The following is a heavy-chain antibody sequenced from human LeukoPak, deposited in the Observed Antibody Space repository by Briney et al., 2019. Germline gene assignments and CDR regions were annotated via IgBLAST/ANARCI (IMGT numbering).Heavy chain of an antibody. J-gene: IGHJ3*02. CDR3: AKDLRRRYYFGSGSRGGTFDI. D-gene: IGHD3-10*01. Sequence: GRSLRLSCAASGFMFSNYGMQWVRQAPGKGLEWVAVISYDGSNKYYADSVKGRFTISRDNSKNTLYLQMNSLRAEDTAVYYCAKDLRRRYYFGSGSRGGTFDIWGQGTMVTVSS. CDR1: GFMFSNYG. V-gene: IGHV3-30*18. CDR2: ISYDGSNK.